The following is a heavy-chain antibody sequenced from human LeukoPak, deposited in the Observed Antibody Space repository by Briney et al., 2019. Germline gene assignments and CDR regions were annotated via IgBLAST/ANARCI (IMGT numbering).Heavy chain of an antibody. CDR3: ARGRALADY. J-gene: IGHJ4*02. CDR1: GGSFSGYY. D-gene: IGHD3-3*02. V-gene: IGHV4-34*01. Sequence: SETLSLTCAVYGGSFSGYYWSWIRQPPGKGLEGIGEINHSGSTNYNPSLKSRVTISVATSKNQFSLKLSSVTAADTAVYYCARGRALADYWGQGTLVTVSS. CDR2: INHSGST.